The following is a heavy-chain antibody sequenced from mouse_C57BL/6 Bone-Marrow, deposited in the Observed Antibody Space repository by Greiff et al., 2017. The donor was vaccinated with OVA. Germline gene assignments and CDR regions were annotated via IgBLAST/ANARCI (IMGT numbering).Heavy chain of an antibody. CDR2: IYPGDGAT. CDR3: GRHEDGYYASYFDY. V-gene: IGHV1-82*01. CDR1: GYAFSGSW. J-gene: IGHJ2*01. Sequence: VQLQQSGPELVKPGASVKLSCKASGYAFSGSWMNWVKQRPGKGLEWIGRIYPGDGATNYNGTFKGKSTLTADKSSSTAYMQLSSLTSEDSAVYFCGRHEDGYYASYFDYWGQGTTLTVSS. D-gene: IGHD2-3*01.